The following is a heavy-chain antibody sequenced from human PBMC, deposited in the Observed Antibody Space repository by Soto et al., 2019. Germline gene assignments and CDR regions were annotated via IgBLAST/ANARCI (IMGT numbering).Heavy chain of an antibody. D-gene: IGHD6-13*01. CDR1: GGTFSSYT. V-gene: IGHV1-69*02. CDR3: ATKDPIAAAGTDKGADY. Sequence: QVQLVQSGAEVKKPGSSVKVSCKASGGTFSSYTISWVRQAPGQGLEWMGRIIHILGIANYAQKFQGRVTITADKSTSTAYMELSSLRSEDTAVYYCATKDPIAAAGTDKGADYWGQGTLVTVSS. J-gene: IGHJ4*02. CDR2: IIHILGIA.